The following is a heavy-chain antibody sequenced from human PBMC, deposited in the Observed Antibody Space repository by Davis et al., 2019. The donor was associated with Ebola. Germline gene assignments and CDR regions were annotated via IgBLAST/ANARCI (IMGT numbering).Heavy chain of an antibody. V-gene: IGHV5-51*01. CDR1: GYSFTSYW. D-gene: IGHD2-21*02. Sequence: GESLKISCKGSGYSFTSYWIGWVRQMPGKGLEWMGIIYPGDSDTRYSPSFQGQVTISADKSSSTAYLQWSSLKAPDTAMYYCARRGIVVVTAKDAFDIWGQGTMVTVSS. CDR2: IYPGDSDT. CDR3: ARRGIVVVTAKDAFDI. J-gene: IGHJ3*02.